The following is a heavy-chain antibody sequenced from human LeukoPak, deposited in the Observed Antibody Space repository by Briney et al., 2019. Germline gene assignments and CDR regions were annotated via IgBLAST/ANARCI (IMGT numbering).Heavy chain of an antibody. J-gene: IGHJ4*02. D-gene: IGHD7-27*01. CDR3: ARGLNWGSDRGYFDY. V-gene: IGHV3-23*01. CDR1: GFTFISYA. CDR2: ISGGGGST. Sequence: GGSLRLSCAASGFTFISYAMSWVRQAPGEGLEWVSGISGGGGSTFYADSVKGRFTVSRDNSKNTLYLQMNSLRAEDTAVYYCARGLNWGSDRGYFDYWGQGTLVTVSS.